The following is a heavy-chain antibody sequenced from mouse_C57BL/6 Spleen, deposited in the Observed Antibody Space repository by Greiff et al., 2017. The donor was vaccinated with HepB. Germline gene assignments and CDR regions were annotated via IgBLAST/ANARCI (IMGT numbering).Heavy chain of an antibody. J-gene: IGHJ2*01. V-gene: IGHV5-17*01. CDR2: ISSGSSTI. CDR3: ARIRRGNYGFFDY. Sequence: EVKLLESGGGLVKPGGSLKLSCAASGFTFSDYGMHWVRQAPEKGLEWVAYISSGSSTIYYADTVKGRFTISRDNAKNTLCLQMTSLRSEDTAMYYCARIRRGNYGFFDYWGQGTTLTVSS. CDR1: GFTFSDYG. D-gene: IGHD2-1*01.